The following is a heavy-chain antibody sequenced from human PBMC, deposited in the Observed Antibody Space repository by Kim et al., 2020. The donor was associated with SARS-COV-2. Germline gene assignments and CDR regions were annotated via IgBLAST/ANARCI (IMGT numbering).Heavy chain of an antibody. Sequence: GESLKISCKGSGYSFTSYWISWVRQMPGKGLEWMGRIDPSDSYTNYSPSFQGHVTISADKSISTAYLQWSSLKASDTAMYYCARQSHYGSGSSFWFDPWGQGTLVTVSS. V-gene: IGHV5-10-1*01. J-gene: IGHJ5*02. CDR1: GYSFTSYW. D-gene: IGHD3-10*01. CDR3: ARQSHYGSGSSFWFDP. CDR2: IDPSDSYT.